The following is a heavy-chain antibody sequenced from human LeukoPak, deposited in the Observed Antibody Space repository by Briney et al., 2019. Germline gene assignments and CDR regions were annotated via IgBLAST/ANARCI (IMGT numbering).Heavy chain of an antibody. Sequence: PGGSLRLSCAASGFIFSSYAMSWVRQAPGKGLEWVSGIRGSGSSTYYADSVKGRFTISRDNSKNTLYLQMNSLRAEDTAVYYCAKDIGIAVAGTLFDYWGQGTLVTVSS. CDR2: IRGSGSST. D-gene: IGHD6-19*01. CDR3: AKDIGIAVAGTLFDY. J-gene: IGHJ4*02. V-gene: IGHV3-23*01. CDR1: GFIFSSYA.